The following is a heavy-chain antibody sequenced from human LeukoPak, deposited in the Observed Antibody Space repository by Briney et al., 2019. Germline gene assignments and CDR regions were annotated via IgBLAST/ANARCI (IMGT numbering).Heavy chain of an antibody. CDR3: ASALQTLQSSSFDY. V-gene: IGHV1-69*13. CDR1: GGTFSIYA. D-gene: IGHD5-24*01. J-gene: IGHJ4*02. Sequence: GASVKVSCKASGGTFSIYAISWVRQAPGQGLEWMGGIIPIFGTANYAQKFQGRVTITADESTSTAYMEPSSLRSEDTAVYYCASALQTLQSSSFDYWGQGTLVTVSS. CDR2: IIPIFGTA.